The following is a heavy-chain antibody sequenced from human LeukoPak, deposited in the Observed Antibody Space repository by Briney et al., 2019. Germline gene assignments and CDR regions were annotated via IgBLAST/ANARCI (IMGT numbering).Heavy chain of an antibody. Sequence: PSETLSLTCAVYGGSFSGYYWSWIRQPPGKGLEWIGEINHSGSTNYNPSLKSRVTISVDTSKNQFSLKLSSVTAAGTAVYYCAREFLVVPAAMPAQSYYYYGMDVWGKGTTVTVSS. CDR3: AREFLVVPAAMPAQSYYYYGMDV. CDR2: INHSGST. V-gene: IGHV4-34*01. J-gene: IGHJ6*04. CDR1: GGSFSGYY. D-gene: IGHD2-2*01.